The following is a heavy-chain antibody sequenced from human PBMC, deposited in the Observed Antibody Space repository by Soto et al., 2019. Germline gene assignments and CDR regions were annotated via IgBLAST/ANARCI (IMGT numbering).Heavy chain of an antibody. J-gene: IGHJ6*03. V-gene: IGHV3-33*01. CDR3: ARAGYCSSTSCYVETYYYYMDV. Sequence: GGSLRLSCAASGFTFSSYGMHWVRQAPGKGLEWVAVIWYDGSNKYYADSVKGRFTISRDNSKNTLYLQMNSLRAEDTAVYYCARAGYCSSTSCYVETYYYYMDVWGKGTTVTVSS. D-gene: IGHD2-2*01. CDR2: IWYDGSNK. CDR1: GFTFSSYG.